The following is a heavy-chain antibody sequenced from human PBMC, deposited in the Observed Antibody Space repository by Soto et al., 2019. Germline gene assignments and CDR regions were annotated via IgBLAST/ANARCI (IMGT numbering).Heavy chain of an antibody. CDR2: IWYDGTNK. CDR3: ARAKSSGNYYSDY. D-gene: IGHD1-26*01. J-gene: IGHJ4*02. V-gene: IGHV3-33*01. Sequence: QVQLVESGGGVVQPGRSLRLSCAASGFTFSSYGMHWVRQAPGKGLEWVAVIWYDGTNKYYADSVKGRFTISRDNSKNTLYLQMNSLRAEDTAVYYCARAKSSGNYYSDYWGQGTLVTVSS. CDR1: GFTFSSYG.